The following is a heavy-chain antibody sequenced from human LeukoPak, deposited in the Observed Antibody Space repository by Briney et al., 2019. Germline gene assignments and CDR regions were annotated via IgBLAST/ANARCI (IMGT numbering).Heavy chain of an antibody. J-gene: IGHJ4*02. CDR1: GYTFTGQY. Sequence: ASVKVSCKASGYTFTGQYIHWVRQAPGQGLEWMGWINPNTGGTNFAQRFQGRVTMTKDTSINTAYMELSSLRSDDTAMYYCAREGAPQLSSYFDHWGQGTLVTVSS. V-gene: IGHV1-2*02. CDR3: AREGAPQLSSYFDH. CDR2: INPNTGGT. D-gene: IGHD1-1*01.